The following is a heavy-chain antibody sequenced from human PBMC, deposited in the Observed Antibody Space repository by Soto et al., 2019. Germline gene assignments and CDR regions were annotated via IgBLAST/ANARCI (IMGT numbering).Heavy chain of an antibody. J-gene: IGHJ2*01. CDR3: ARPFQSSTGGWYFDL. V-gene: IGHV1-69*01. CDR1: GGTFSSYS. Sequence: QVQLVQSGVEVKKPGSSVKVSCKASGGTFSSYSITGWRQAPGQGLEWMGGIIPIFGTATYAQKFQGRVTLTADESTSTAHMELSSLRTEDTAVYYCARPFQSSTGGWYFDLWGRGTLVTVSS. CDR2: IIPIFGTA. D-gene: IGHD3-16*01.